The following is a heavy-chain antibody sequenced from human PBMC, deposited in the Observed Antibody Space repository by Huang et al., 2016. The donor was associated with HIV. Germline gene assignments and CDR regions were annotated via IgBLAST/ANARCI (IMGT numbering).Heavy chain of an antibody. V-gene: IGHV3-30*03. D-gene: IGHD6-19*01. CDR2: ISYDGSNK. CDR3: ALKGDSSGWEYFRH. Sequence: QVQLVESGGGVVQPGRSLRLSCAASGFIFSNYGMHWVRQAPGKGLEWVVLISYDGSNKYYTYSVKGRFSISRDNSKNTLYLQMNSLRAEDTAVYYCALKGDSSGWEYFRHWGQGTLVTVSS. CDR1: GFIFSNYG. J-gene: IGHJ1*01.